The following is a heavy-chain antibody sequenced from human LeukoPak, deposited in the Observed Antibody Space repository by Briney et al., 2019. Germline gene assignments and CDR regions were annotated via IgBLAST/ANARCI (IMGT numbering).Heavy chain of an antibody. V-gene: IGHV1-2*02. CDR2: INPNSGGT. D-gene: IGHD3-10*01. CDR1: GYTFTGYY. Sequence: ASVKVSCKASGYTFTGYYMHWVRQAPGQGLEWMGWINPNSGGTNYAQKFQGRVTMTRDTSISTAYMELSRLRSDDTAVYYCARVGTLLWFGGKPEYYFDYWGQGTLVTVSS. CDR3: ARVGTLLWFGGKPEYYFDY. J-gene: IGHJ4*02.